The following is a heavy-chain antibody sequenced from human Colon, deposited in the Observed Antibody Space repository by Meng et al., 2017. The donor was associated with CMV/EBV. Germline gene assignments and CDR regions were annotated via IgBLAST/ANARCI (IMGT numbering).Heavy chain of an antibody. CDR2: ISHSGTT. J-gene: IGHJ6*02. CDR1: GASINSGTFY. V-gene: IGHV4-61*01. D-gene: IGHD1-26*01. CDR3: ARSSSDPYYYYGMDV. Sequence: SETLSLTCIVSGASINSGTFYWNWVRQPPGKGLEWIGYISHSGTTHFNPSLKSRVTMSMDPSKNRFSLKLRSVTAADTAVYYCARSSSDPYYYYGMDVWGQGTTVTVSS.